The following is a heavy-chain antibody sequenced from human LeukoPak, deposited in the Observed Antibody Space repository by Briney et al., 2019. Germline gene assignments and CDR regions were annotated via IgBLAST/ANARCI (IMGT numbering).Heavy chain of an antibody. V-gene: IGHV1-24*01. CDR2: FDPEDGET. CDR1: GYTLTELS. CDR3: ATDRRGLEAMVRGSLEYYYYGMDV. Sequence: GASVKVSCKVSGYTLTELSMHWVRQAPGKGLEWMGGFDPEDGETIYAQKFQGRVTMTEDTSTDTAYMELSSLRSEDTAVYYCATDRRGLEAMVRGSLEYYYYGMDVWGQGTTVTVSS. J-gene: IGHJ6*02. D-gene: IGHD3-10*01.